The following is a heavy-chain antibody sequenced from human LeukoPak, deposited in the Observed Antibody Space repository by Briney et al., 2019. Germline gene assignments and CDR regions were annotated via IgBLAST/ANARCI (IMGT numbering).Heavy chain of an antibody. CDR1: GFTFRTNW. CDR2: INSDGSDT. CDR3: ARLKEV. Sequence: GGSLRLSCVDSGFTFRTNWMYWVRQVPGKGRVWVSRINSDGSDTSYADSVKGRFTISRDNAKSTLYLQMNSLRVDDTAVYYCARLKEVWGRGTMVTVSS. V-gene: IGHV3-74*01. J-gene: IGHJ3*01. D-gene: IGHD4/OR15-4a*01.